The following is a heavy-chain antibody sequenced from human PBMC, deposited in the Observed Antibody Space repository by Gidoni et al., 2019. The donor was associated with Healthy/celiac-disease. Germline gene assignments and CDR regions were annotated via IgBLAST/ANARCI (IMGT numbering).Heavy chain of an antibody. V-gene: IGHV4-31*03. CDR1: GGSISSGGYY. CDR3: ARAGDSSSWYEIDY. D-gene: IGHD6-13*01. J-gene: IGHJ4*02. Sequence: QVQLQESGPGLVKPSQTLSLTCTVSGGSISSGGYYWSWIRQHPGKGLEWIGYIYYSGTTYYNPSLKSRVTISVDTSKNQFSLRLTSVTAADTAVYYCARAGDSSSWYEIDYWGQGTLVTVSS. CDR2: IYYSGTT.